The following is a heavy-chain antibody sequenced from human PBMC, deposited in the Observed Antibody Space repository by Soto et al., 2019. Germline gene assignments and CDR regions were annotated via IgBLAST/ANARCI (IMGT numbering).Heavy chain of an antibody. Sequence: SETLSLTCNVSGGSISSSRSYWAWFRRPPGKELEWIANIFYAGNTYYNPSLKSRVTVSVDTSKNQFSLKLDSVTAADTAVYYCARQAAAPGIDLWFDPWGQGTLVTVSS. CDR3: ARQAAAPGIDLWFDP. CDR1: GGSISSSRSY. D-gene: IGHD6-13*01. J-gene: IGHJ5*02. V-gene: IGHV4-39*01. CDR2: IFYAGNT.